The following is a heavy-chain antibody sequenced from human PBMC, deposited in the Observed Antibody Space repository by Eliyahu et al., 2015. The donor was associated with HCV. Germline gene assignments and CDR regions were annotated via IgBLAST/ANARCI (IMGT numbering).Heavy chain of an antibody. J-gene: IGHJ4*02. CDR2: VSDNGSKT. CDR3: ATGSTDDY. D-gene: IGHD5/OR15-5a*01. Sequence: QVQLVESGGAVVQPGXSXRLSCXASGFTFTNLPMHXVRQAPGKGLEWVAVVSDNGSKTYYADSVKGRFTISRDNSKKTLYLQMNTLRAEDTAVYYCATGSTDDYWGQGTLVTVSS. V-gene: IGHV3-30-3*01. CDR1: GFTFTNLP.